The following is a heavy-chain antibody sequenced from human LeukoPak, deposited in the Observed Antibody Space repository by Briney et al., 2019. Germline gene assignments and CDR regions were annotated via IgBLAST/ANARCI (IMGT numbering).Heavy chain of an antibody. CDR3: GQDPNGNYIGAFDF. Sequence: GGSLRLSCAASGLIFHNYALVWIRRAPGKGPEWVSAILGGGGTFYADAVKGRFTISRDNSKNTLYLQMNSLRVEDTATYYCGQDPNGNYIGAFDFWGRGTMVTVSS. V-gene: IGHV3-23*01. D-gene: IGHD4-17*01. CDR2: ILGGGGT. J-gene: IGHJ3*01. CDR1: GLIFHNYA.